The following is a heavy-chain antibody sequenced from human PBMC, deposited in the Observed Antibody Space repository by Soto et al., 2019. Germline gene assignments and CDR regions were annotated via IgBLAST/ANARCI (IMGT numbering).Heavy chain of an antibody. V-gene: IGHV1-8*01. CDR2: MNPNSGNT. J-gene: IGHJ4*02. CDR1: GYTFTSYD. D-gene: IGHD3-10*01. Sequence: ASVKVSCKASGYTFTSYDINWVRQATGQGLEWMGWMNPNSGNTGYAQKFQGRVTMTRNTSISTAYMELSSLRSEDTAAYYCARVPMVRGVIMTYYFDYWGQGTLVTVSS. CDR3: ARVPMVRGVIMTYYFDY.